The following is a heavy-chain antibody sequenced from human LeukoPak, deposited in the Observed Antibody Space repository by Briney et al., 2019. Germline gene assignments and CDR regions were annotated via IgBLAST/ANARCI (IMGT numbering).Heavy chain of an antibody. V-gene: IGHV3-23*01. CDR2: ISGSGVST. CDR1: GFTFSNYW. J-gene: IGHJ4*02. CDR3: ATKSVDGYSSGWYVFDS. Sequence: GGSLRLSCAASGFTFSNYWMSWVRQAPGKGLEWVSFISGSGVSTYYADSVKGRFTMSRDNSKSTLYLQMNSLRAEDTAVYYCATKSVDGYSSGWYVFDSWGQGTLVTVSS. D-gene: IGHD6-19*01.